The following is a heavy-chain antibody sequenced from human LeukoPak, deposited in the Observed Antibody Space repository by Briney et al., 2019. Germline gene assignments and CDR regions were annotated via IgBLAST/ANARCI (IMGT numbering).Heavy chain of an antibody. CDR3: ARVRDCGGGSCFSYLDH. CDR1: GFTFSSYW. CDR2: INGDESST. Sequence: GGSLRLSCAASGFTFSSYWMSWVRQVPGKGLVWVSRINGDESSTTYADSVKGRFTISRDNAKNTLYLQMNTLRAEDTAVYYCARVRDCGGGSCFSYLDHWGQGTLVTVSS. D-gene: IGHD2-15*01. V-gene: IGHV3-74*03. J-gene: IGHJ4*02.